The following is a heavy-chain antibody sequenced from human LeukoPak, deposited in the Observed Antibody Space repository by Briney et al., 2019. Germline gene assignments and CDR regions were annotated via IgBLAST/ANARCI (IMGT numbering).Heavy chain of an antibody. D-gene: IGHD6-13*01. Sequence: PGGSLRLSCAASGFTVSSNYMSWVRQAPGKGLEWVSVIYSGGATYYADSVKGRFTISRDISKNTLYLQMNNLRAEDTAVYYCAKDFRIAAAGTVDYWGQGTLVTVSS. CDR1: GFTVSSNY. J-gene: IGHJ4*02. V-gene: IGHV3-66*01. CDR2: IYSGGAT. CDR3: AKDFRIAAAGTVDY.